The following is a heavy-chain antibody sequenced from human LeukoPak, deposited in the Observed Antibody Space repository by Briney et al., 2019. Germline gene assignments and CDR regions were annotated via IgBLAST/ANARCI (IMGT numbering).Heavy chain of an antibody. Sequence: GGSLRLSCAASGFTFSDYYMSWIRQAPGKGLVRVSYMSSSSFYTKYADNVKGQFTISRDNAKNSLSLQMNSLSAQDTAVYYCARGPSCGGDCYLPPDSWGQGTLVSVSS. D-gene: IGHD2-21*02. CDR2: MSSSSFYT. V-gene: IGHV3-11*05. CDR1: GFTFSDYY. J-gene: IGHJ5*02. CDR3: ARGPSCGGDCYLPPDS.